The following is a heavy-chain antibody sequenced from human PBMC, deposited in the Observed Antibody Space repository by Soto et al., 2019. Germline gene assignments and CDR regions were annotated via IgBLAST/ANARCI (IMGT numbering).Heavy chain of an antibody. J-gene: IGHJ4*02. V-gene: IGHV1-18*01. CDR1: GYIFTSYG. CDR2: ITAYNGNT. Sequence: QVQLVQSGAEVKKPGASVKVSCKASGYIFTSYGISWVRQAPGQGLEWMGWITAYNGNTNYAQKFQGRVTMTTDTSTSTANMELRSLRSDDTAVYYCARRSITMVRGVSPNGYWGQGTLVTVSS. D-gene: IGHD3-10*01. CDR3: ARRSITMVRGVSPNGY.